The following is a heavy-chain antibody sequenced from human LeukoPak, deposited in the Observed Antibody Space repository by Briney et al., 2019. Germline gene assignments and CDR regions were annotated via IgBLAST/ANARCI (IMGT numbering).Heavy chain of an antibody. J-gene: IGHJ4*02. Sequence: GGSLRLSCAASGFTFSSYSMNWVRQAPGKGLEWVSSISSSSSYIYYADSVKGRFTISRDNAKNSLYLQMNSLRAEDTAVYHCARLVCSTIPCYGKFYFDSWGQGTLVPVSS. CDR1: GFTFSSYS. CDR3: ARLVCSTIPCYGKFYFDS. CDR2: ISSSSSYI. D-gene: IGHD2-2*01. V-gene: IGHV3-21*01.